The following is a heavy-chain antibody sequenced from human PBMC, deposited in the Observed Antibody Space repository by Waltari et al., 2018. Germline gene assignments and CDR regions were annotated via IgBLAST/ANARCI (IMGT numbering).Heavy chain of an antibody. D-gene: IGHD7-27*01. V-gene: IGHV4-34*01. CDR1: GGSFSGYY. CDR3: ARGTRPNSGRIHAFDI. CDR2: INHSGST. Sequence: GGSFSGYYWSWIRQPPGKGLEWIGEINHSGSTNYNPSLKSRVTISVDTSKNQFSLKLSSVTAADTAVYYCARGTRPNSGRIHAFDIWGQGTMVTVSS. J-gene: IGHJ3*02.